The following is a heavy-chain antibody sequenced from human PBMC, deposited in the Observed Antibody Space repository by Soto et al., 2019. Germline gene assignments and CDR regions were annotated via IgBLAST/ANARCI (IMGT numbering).Heavy chain of an antibody. Sequence: GGAQRLSCTATGFSFSTYGMHWVRQAPGKGLEWVAVISYDGTNKYYADSVKGRFTISRGNSKNTLYLQMNSLRVEDTAMYYCAKEDEGLSLGELSLYLDYWGQGNLVTVSS. D-gene: IGHD3-16*02. V-gene: IGHV3-30*18. CDR3: AKEDEGLSLGELSLYLDY. CDR1: GFSFSTYG. CDR2: ISYDGTNK. J-gene: IGHJ4*02.